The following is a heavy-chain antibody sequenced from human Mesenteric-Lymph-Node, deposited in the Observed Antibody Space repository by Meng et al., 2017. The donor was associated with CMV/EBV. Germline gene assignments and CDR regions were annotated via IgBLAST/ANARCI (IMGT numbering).Heavy chain of an antibody. D-gene: IGHD2-2*01. Sequence: SFSGYYGSWIRPPPGKGLEWIGEINHSGSTNYNPSLKSRVTISVDTSKNQFSLKLSSVTAADTAVYYCAREGGYCSSTSCSLGWFDPWGQGTLVTVSS. CDR3: AREGGYCSSTSCSLGWFDP. V-gene: IGHV4-34*01. CDR2: INHSGST. J-gene: IGHJ5*02. CDR1: SFSGYY.